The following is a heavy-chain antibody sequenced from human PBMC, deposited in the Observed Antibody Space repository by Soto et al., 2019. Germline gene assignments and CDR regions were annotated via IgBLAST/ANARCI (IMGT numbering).Heavy chain of an antibody. Sequence: GGSLRLSCAASGFTFSSYSMNWVRQAPGKGLEWVSYISSSSSTIYYADSVKGRFTISRDNAKNSLYLQMNSLRDEDTAVYYCARDIGEAVAGFHPFLYYGMDVWGQGTTVTVSS. CDR2: ISSSSSTI. D-gene: IGHD6-19*01. CDR1: GFTFSSYS. CDR3: ARDIGEAVAGFHPFLYYGMDV. V-gene: IGHV3-48*02. J-gene: IGHJ6*02.